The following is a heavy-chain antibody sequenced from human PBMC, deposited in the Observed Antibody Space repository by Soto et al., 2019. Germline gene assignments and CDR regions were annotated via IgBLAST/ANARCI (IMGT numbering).Heavy chain of an antibody. J-gene: IGHJ6*02. V-gene: IGHV3-7*01. Sequence: PGGSLRLSCAASGFTFSSYWMSWVRQAPGKGLEWVANIKQDGSEKYYVDSVKCRFTISRDNAKNSLYLQMNSLRAEDTAVYYCARDPSGDSGYDTYYYYYGMDVWGQGTTVTVSS. CDR1: GFTFSSYW. CDR2: IKQDGSEK. D-gene: IGHD5-12*01. CDR3: ARDPSGDSGYDTYYYYYGMDV.